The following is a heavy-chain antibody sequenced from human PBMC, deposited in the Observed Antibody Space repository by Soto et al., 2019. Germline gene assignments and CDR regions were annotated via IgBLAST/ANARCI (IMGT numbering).Heavy chain of an antibody. CDR3: ARSQRITIFGVVTAEPLYMDV. J-gene: IGHJ6*03. Sequence: TLSLTCAVYGGSFSGYYWSWIRQPPGKGLEWIGEINHSGSTNYNPSLKSRVTISVDTSKNQFSLKLSSVTAADTAVYYCARSQRITIFGVVTAEPLYMDVWGKGTTVTSP. CDR2: INHSGST. CDR1: GGSFSGYY. V-gene: IGHV4-34*01. D-gene: IGHD3-3*01.